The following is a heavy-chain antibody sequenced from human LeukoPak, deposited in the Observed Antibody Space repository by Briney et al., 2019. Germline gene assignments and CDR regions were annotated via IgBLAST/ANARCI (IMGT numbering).Heavy chain of an antibody. CDR2: ISSSSSYI. CDR3: ARDEASKYCSGGSCRYNWFDP. Sequence: PGGSLRLSCAASGFTFSSYSMNWVRQAPGKGLEWVSSISSSSSYIYYADSVRGRFTISRDNAKNSLYLQMNSLRAEDTAVYYCARDEASKYCSGGSCRYNWFDPWGQGTLVTVSS. CDR1: GFTFSSYS. D-gene: IGHD2-15*01. J-gene: IGHJ5*02. V-gene: IGHV3-21*01.